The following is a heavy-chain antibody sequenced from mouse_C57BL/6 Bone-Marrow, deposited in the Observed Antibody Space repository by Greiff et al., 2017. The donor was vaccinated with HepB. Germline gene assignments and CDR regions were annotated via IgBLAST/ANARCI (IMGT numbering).Heavy chain of an antibody. CDR2: ISSGGSYT. CDR1: GFTFSSYG. Sequence: EVKLVESGGDLVKPGGSLKLSCAASGFTFSSYGMSWVRQTPDKRLEWVATISSGGSYTYYPDSVKGRFTISRDNATNTLYLQMSSLKSEDTAMYYCARHASSYYYGDYWGQGTTLTVSS. D-gene: IGHD1-1*01. J-gene: IGHJ2*01. V-gene: IGHV5-6*02. CDR3: ARHASSYYYGDY.